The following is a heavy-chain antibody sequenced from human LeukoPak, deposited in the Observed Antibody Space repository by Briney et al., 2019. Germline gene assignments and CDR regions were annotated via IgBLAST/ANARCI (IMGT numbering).Heavy chain of an antibody. CDR2: INPNSGGT. V-gene: IGHV1-2*06. J-gene: IGHJ4*02. CDR1: GYTFTGYY. Sequence: ASVKVSCKASGYTFTGYYMHWVRQAPGQGLEWMGRINPNSGGTNYAQKFQGRVTMTRDTSISTACMELSRLRSHDTAVYYCARVPTYHYYGSGSYYYFDYWGQGTLVTVSS. CDR3: ARVPTYHYYGSGSYYYFDY. D-gene: IGHD3-10*01.